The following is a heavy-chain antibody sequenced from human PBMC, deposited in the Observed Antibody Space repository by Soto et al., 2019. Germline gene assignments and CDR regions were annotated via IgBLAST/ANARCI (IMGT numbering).Heavy chain of an antibody. J-gene: IGHJ4*02. Sequence: SETLSLTCTVSGGSISSYYWSWIRQPPGKGLEWIGYIYYSGSTNYNPSLKSRVTISVDTSKNQFSLKLSSVTAADTAVYYCAREGVVAARYFAFWGQGTLVVASS. CDR1: GGSISSYY. CDR2: IYYSGST. V-gene: IGHV4-59*01. CDR3: AREGVVAARYFAF. D-gene: IGHD6-6*01.